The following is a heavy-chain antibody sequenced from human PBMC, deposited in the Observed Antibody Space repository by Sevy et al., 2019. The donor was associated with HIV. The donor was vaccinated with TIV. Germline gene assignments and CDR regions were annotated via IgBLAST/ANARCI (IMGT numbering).Heavy chain of an antibody. CDR2: VDPSAGNT. Sequence: ASVKVSCKASGDTFTNNYIHWVRQAPGQGLEWMGMVDPSAGNTTYAQKFQDRVTMTRDTSTSILYMDLSSLRSEDTAVYYCVRADPDQHFDSRGQGTLVTVSS. V-gene: IGHV1-46*01. CDR3: VRADPDQHFDS. CDR1: GDTFTNNY. J-gene: IGHJ4*02.